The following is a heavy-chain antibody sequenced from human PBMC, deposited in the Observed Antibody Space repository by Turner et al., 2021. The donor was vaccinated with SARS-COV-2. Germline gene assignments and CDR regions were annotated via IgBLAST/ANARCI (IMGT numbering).Heavy chain of an antibody. Sequence: EVQVLESGGGLVQPGGSLRLSCAASGFTFSSYAMSWVRQAPGKGLDWVSAISGSGGSTYYADSVKGRFTISRDNSKNTLYLQMNSLRAEDTAVYYCAKGPMYSSGWTDGWGQGTLVTVSS. CDR3: AKGPMYSSGWTDG. J-gene: IGHJ4*02. V-gene: IGHV3-23*01. D-gene: IGHD6-19*01. CDR1: GFTFSSYA. CDR2: ISGSGGST.